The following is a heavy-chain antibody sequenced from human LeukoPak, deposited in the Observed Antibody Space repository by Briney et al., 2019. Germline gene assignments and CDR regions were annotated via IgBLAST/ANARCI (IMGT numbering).Heavy chain of an antibody. J-gene: IGHJ3*02. D-gene: IGHD6-19*01. CDR1: GGSFSGYY. Sequence: NPSETLSLTCAVYGGSFSGYYWSWIRQPPGKGLEWIGEINHSGSTNYNPSLKSRVTISVDTSKNQFSLKLSSVTAADTAVYYCARASSGWPGPFDAFDIWGQGTMVTVSS. V-gene: IGHV4-34*01. CDR2: INHSGST. CDR3: ARASSGWPGPFDAFDI.